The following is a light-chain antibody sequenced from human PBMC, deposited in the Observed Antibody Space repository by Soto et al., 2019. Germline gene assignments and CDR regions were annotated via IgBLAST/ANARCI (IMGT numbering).Light chain of an antibody. CDR1: QSISNY. CDR2: DAS. V-gene: IGKV1-5*01. J-gene: IGKJ2*01. CDR3: QQYNTLTT. Sequence: DIQMTQSPSTLSASVGDRVSITCRASQSISNYLAWYQQKPGKAPKVVIYDASSLESGVPSRFSGTGSGTEFTLTISTLQPDDFATYYCQQYNTLTTLGQGTKLEIK.